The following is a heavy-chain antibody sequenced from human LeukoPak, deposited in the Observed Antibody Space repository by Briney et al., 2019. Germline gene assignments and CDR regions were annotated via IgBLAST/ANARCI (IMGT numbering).Heavy chain of an antibody. V-gene: IGHV3-33*08. CDR2: IWYDGSNK. D-gene: IGHD5-24*01. Sequence: GGSLRLSCAASGFTFSTYAMSWVRQAPGKGLEWVAVIWYDGSNKYYADSVKGRFTISRDNSKNTLYLQMNSLRAEDTAVYYCARDWEMATAFDYWGQGTLVTVSS. CDR3: ARDWEMATAFDY. J-gene: IGHJ4*02. CDR1: GFTFSTYA.